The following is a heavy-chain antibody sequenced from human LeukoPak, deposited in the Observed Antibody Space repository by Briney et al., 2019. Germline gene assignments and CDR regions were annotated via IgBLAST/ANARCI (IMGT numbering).Heavy chain of an antibody. CDR1: GGTFSSYA. CDR3: ARDYVDTAMAHLGAFDI. J-gene: IGHJ3*02. Sequence: GASVKVSCKASGGTFSSYAISWVRQAPGQGLEWMGRIIPILGIANYAQKFQGRVTITADKSTSTAYMELSSLRSEDTAVYYCARDYVDTAMAHLGAFDIWGQGTMVTVSS. D-gene: IGHD5-18*01. V-gene: IGHV1-69*04. CDR2: IIPILGIA.